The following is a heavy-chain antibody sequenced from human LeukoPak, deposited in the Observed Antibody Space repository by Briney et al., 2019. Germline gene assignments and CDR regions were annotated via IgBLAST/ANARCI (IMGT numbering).Heavy chain of an antibody. J-gene: IGHJ4*02. V-gene: IGHV4-38-2*02. CDR1: GGSFSGYY. D-gene: IGHD3-10*01. CDR2: LYHSGST. CDR3: ARDRGFRSMVRGALTDI. Sequence: PSETLSLTCAVYGGSFSGYYWGWIRQPPGKGLEWIGSLYHSGSTYYNPSLKSRVTISVDTSENQFSLKLSSVTAADTAVYYCARDRGFRSMVRGALTDIWGQGTLVTVSS.